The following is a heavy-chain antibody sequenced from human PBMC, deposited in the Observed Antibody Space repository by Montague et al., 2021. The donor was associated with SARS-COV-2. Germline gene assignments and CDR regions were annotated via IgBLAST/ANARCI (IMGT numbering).Heavy chain of an antibody. J-gene: IGHJ3*01. Sequence: VSPGSSLSSDSLSWHWIRQSPSRGLEWLASTYYRSKWXNDSAPSVSGRATVKPDTSRNQFSLHLDSVTPEDTALYFCARKMDSSFDVWGKGTMVIVSS. CDR2: TYYRSKWXN. D-gene: IGHD2-2*03. CDR1: GSSLSSDSLS. V-gene: IGHV6-1*01. CDR3: ARKMDSSFDV.